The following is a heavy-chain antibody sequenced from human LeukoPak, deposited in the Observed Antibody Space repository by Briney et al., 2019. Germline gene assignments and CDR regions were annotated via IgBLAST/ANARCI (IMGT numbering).Heavy chain of an antibody. CDR2: MNPNSGNT. J-gene: IGHJ5*01. CDR3: ARGLFRSWKWFDS. V-gene: IGHV1-8*01. Sequence: ASVKVSCKASGYTFTNYDINWVRQATGQGLEWMGWMNPNSGNTGYAQKFQGRVTMTRNTSISTAYMELSSLRSEDTAVYYCARGLFRSWKWFDSWGQGTLVTVSS. D-gene: IGHD6-13*01. CDR1: GYTFTNYD.